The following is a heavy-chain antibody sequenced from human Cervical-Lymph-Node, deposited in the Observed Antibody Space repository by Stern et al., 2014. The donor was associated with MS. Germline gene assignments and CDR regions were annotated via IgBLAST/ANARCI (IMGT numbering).Heavy chain of an antibody. V-gene: IGHV5-51*01. J-gene: IGHJ4*02. D-gene: IGHD1-26*01. CDR2: IYPDDSDT. CDR1: GYSFTLYW. Sequence: EVQLVESGAEMKKPGESLKISCKASGYSFTLYWIGWVRQVPGKGLEWMGIIYPDDSDTSYSPSFQGQVTISADKSISTAYLQWSSLKASDTAMYYCAALVRGSYFYWGQGTLVTVSS. CDR3: AALVRGSYFY.